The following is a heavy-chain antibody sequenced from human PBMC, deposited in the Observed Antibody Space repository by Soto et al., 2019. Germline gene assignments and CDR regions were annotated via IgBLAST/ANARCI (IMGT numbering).Heavy chain of an antibody. V-gene: IGHV1-8*01. CDR1: GYTFTSYD. CDR3: ARVPYYDFWSGYYSYYYYGMDV. J-gene: IGHJ6*02. Sequence: ASVKVSCKASGYTFTSYDINWVRQATGQGLEWLGWMNTNSGNTGYAQKFQGRVTMTRNTSISTAYMELSSLRSEDTAVYYCARVPYYDFWSGYYSYYYYGMDVWGQGTTVTVSS. D-gene: IGHD3-3*01. CDR2: MNTNSGNT.